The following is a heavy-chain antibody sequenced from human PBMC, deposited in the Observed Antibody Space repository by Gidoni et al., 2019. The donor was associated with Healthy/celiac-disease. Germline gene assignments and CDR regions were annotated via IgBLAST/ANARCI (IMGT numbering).Heavy chain of an antibody. CDR3: ARDRGIAVAGNDY. CDR2: IIPLLGIA. D-gene: IGHD6-19*01. V-gene: IGHV1-69*09. Sequence: VQLVQSGAEVKKPGSSVKVSCKASGGTFSSYAISWVRQAPGQGLEWMGRIIPLLGIANNEKKFQGRVTITADKSTSTAYMELSSLRSEDTAVYYCARDRGIAVAGNDYWGQGTLVTVSS. J-gene: IGHJ4*02. CDR1: GGTFSSYA.